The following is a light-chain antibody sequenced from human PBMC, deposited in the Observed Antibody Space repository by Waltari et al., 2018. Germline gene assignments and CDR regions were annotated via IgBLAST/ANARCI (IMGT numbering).Light chain of an antibody. J-gene: IGLJ3*02. CDR3: AAWDDSLSGRV. Sequence: QSVLTQPPSASGTPGQRVTISCSGSSSNIGSNYLYWYQQLPGAAPKLLIYRNNQRPAGVPDRFSCSKSGTSASLAISGLRSEDEADYYCAAWDDSLSGRVFGGGTKLTV. V-gene: IGLV1-47*01. CDR2: RNN. CDR1: SSNIGSNY.